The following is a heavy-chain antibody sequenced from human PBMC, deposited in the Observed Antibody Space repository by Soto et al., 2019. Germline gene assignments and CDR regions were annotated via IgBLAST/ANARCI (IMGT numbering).Heavy chain of an antibody. J-gene: IGHJ6*02. CDR2: INHSGGT. CDR1: SGSFSGYY. D-gene: IGHD5-18*01. V-gene: IGHV4-34*01. CDR3: ARRRGYSYGTTTLYYYYYGMDV. Sequence: KASETLSLTCAVYSGSFSGYYWSWIRQPPGKGLEWIGEINHSGGTNYNPSLKSRVTISEDTSKNQISLKLSSVTAADTAVYYCARRRGYSYGTTTLYYYYYGMDVWGQGTTVTVSS.